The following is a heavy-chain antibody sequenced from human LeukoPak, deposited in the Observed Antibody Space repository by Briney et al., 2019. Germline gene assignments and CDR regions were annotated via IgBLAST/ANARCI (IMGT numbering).Heavy chain of an antibody. CDR3: ARPYYYDSTGYYQYYFDY. CDR1: GYTFTSYG. J-gene: IGHJ4*02. CDR2: ISAYSGNT. D-gene: IGHD3-22*01. Sequence: ASVKVSCKASGYTFTSYGISWVRQAPGQGLEWMGWISAYSGNTNYAQKLQGRVTMTTDTSTSTAYMELRSLRSEDTAVYYCARPYYYDSTGYYQYYFDYWGQGTLVTVSS. V-gene: IGHV1-18*01.